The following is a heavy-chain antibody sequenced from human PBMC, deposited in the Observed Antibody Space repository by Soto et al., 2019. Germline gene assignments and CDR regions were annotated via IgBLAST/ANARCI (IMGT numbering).Heavy chain of an antibody. CDR2: IWYDGKIK. Sequence: VQLVESGGGVVQPGRSLRLSCAASGFTFSSYGMHWVRQAPGKGLEWVAVIWYDGKIKYYADSVQGRFTIARDNSNNTLYLQLNRLGAEDTSVYYCARVQYTPAAFDSWGPGTGVTFSS. CDR3: ARVQYTPAAFDS. J-gene: IGHJ4*02. D-gene: IGHD2-2*02. CDR1: GFTFSSYG. V-gene: IGHV3-33*01.